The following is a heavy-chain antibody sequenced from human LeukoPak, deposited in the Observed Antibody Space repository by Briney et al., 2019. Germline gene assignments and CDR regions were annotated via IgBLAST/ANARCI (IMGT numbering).Heavy chain of an antibody. Sequence: TGGSLRLSCAASGFTFSSYSMNWVRQAPGKGLEWVSYISSSSSTIYYADSLKGRFTISRDNAKNSMYLQMNSLRAEDTAVYYCARSAHSGLFDYWGQGTLVTVSS. J-gene: IGHJ4*02. V-gene: IGHV3-48*04. CDR3: ARSAHSGLFDY. CDR2: ISSSSSTI. D-gene: IGHD3-10*01. CDR1: GFTFSSYS.